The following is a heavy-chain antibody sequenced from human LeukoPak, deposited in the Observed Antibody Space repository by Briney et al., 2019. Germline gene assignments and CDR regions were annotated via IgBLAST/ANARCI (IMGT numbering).Heavy chain of an antibody. CDR2: ISAYNGNT. J-gene: IGHJ6*02. CDR3: ARDRGQNVLLWFGELLMTGYYGMDV. D-gene: IGHD3-10*01. Sequence: ASVKVSCKASGYTFTSYGISWVRQAPGQGLEWMGWISAYNGNTNYAQKLQGRVTMTTDTSTSTAYMELRSLRSDDTAVYYCARDRGQNVLLWFGELLMTGYYGMDVWGQGTTVTVSS. V-gene: IGHV1-18*01. CDR1: GYTFTSYG.